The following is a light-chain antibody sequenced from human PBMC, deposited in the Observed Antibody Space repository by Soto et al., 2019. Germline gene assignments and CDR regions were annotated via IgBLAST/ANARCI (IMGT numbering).Light chain of an antibody. J-gene: IGKJ5*01. CDR3: QQYNSWPPIT. CDR1: ESVSSD. CDR2: GAS. Sequence: EIVLTQSQGTLSLSPGERATISCIASESVSSDLAWYQQRPGQAPRLVTYGASTRATGIPARFSGGGSGTEFTLTISSLQSEDFAVYYCQQYNSWPPITFGQGTRLEIK. V-gene: IGKV3-15*01.